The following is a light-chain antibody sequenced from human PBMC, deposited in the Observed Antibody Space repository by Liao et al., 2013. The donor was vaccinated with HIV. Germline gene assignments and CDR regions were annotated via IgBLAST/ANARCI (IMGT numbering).Light chain of an antibody. CDR1: NIGTKN. V-gene: IGLV3-21*01. CDR2: YDS. CDR3: QVWDSSSDHPYV. J-gene: IGLJ1*01. Sequence: SYVLTQPPSVSVAPGKTARIICGGNNIGTKNVHWYQLKPGQAPVLVIYYDSDRPSGIPERFSGSNSGNTATLTISRVEAGDEADYYCQVWDSSSDHPYVFGTGTKVTVL.